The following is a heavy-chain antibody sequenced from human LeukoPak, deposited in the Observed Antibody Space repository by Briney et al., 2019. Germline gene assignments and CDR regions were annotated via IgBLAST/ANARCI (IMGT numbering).Heavy chain of an antibody. D-gene: IGHD3-22*01. V-gene: IGHV1-2*02. Sequence: ASVKVSCKASGYTFTGYYMHWVRQAPGQGLEWMGWINPNSGGTNYAQKFQGRVTMTRDTSISTAYMELSRLRSDDTAVYYCARGTSLVYSGYLQDAFDIWGQGTMVTVSS. CDR3: ARGTSLVYSGYLQDAFDI. J-gene: IGHJ3*02. CDR1: GYTFTGYY. CDR2: INPNSGGT.